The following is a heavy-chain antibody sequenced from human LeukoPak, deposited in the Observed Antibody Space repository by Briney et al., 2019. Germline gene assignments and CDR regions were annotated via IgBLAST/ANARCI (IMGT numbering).Heavy chain of an antibody. Sequence: SVKVSCKTSGYTFTNYDINWVRQAPGQRLEWMGWMSTQSGDAGFSKQFQGRVPFTRDTSMRTAYMELTSLTSDDTAVYYCARPPMGRGAPEWGQGTLVAVSP. CDR1: GYTFTNYD. J-gene: IGHJ4*02. CDR3: ARPPMGRGAPE. V-gene: IGHV1-8*01. D-gene: IGHD1-26*01. CDR2: MSTQSGDA.